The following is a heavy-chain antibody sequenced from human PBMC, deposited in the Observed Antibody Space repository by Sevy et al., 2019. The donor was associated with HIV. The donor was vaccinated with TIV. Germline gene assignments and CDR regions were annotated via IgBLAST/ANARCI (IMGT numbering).Heavy chain of an antibody. V-gene: IGHV6-1*01. CDR3: ERDITGTTSAFDT. J-gene: IGHJ3*02. CDR2: TYYRSKWYT. D-gene: IGHD1-7*01. CDR1: GDSVSSNSAA. Sequence: SQTPSPCAISGDSVSSNSAAWNWIRQSPSRGLEWLGRTYYRSKWYTDYALSVKSRITTNPDTSKNQFSLQLNSVTPEDTAVYYFERDITGTTSAFDTWGQGTMVTVSS.